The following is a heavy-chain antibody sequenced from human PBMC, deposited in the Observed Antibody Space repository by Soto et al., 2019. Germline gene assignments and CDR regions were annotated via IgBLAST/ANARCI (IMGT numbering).Heavy chain of an antibody. V-gene: IGHV3-48*01. D-gene: IGHD3-3*01. Sequence: PGGSLRLSCAASGFTFSSYSMNWVRQAPGKGLEWVSYISSSSSTIYYADSVKRRFTISRDNAKNSLYLQMNSLRAEDTAVYYCARDASMITYYDFWSGPYYYYYYMDVWGKGTTVTVSS. CDR3: ARDASMITYYDFWSGPYYYYYYMDV. J-gene: IGHJ6*03. CDR2: ISSSSSTI. CDR1: GFTFSSYS.